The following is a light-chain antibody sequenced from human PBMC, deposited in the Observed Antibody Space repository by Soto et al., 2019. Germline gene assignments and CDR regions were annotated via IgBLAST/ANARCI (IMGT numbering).Light chain of an antibody. J-gene: IGKJ3*01. V-gene: IGKV1-27*01. CDR2: AAS. CDR1: QCISNY. Sequence: DIQMTHSPSSLSASVGDRVTITCRASQCISNYLAWYQQKPGKVPKLLIYAASTLQSGVPSRFSGSGSGTDFTLTISSLQPEDVATYYCQKYNSATINFGHGNKVDIK. CDR3: QKYNSATIN.